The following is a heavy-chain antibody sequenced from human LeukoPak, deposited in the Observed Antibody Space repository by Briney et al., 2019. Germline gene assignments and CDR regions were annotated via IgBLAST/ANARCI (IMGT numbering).Heavy chain of an antibody. CDR3: ARAWGYYDSSGYYNGLDY. J-gene: IGHJ4*02. V-gene: IGHV3-30-3*01. CDR2: ISYDGSNK. Sequence: PGGSLRLSCAASGFTFSSYAMHWVRQAPGKGLEWVAVISYDGSNKYYADSVKGRFTISRDNAKNSLYLQMNSLRDEDTAVYYCARAWGYYDSSGYYNGLDYWGQGTLVTVSS. CDR1: GFTFSSYA. D-gene: IGHD3-22*01.